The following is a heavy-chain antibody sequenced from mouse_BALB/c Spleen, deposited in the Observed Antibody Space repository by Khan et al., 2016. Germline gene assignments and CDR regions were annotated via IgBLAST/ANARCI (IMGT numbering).Heavy chain of an antibody. D-gene: IGHD1-1*02. CDR1: GYSITNNYA. CDR2: ITYSGST. J-gene: IGHJ4*01. V-gene: IGHV3-2*02. CDR3: ARDGLYGFYAIDY. Sequence: EVQLVESGPGLVKPSQSLSLTCTVTGYSITNNYAWNWIRQFPGNKLEWLAYITYSGSTGYNPSLISRLSITRDTSRNQFFLQLNSVTTEDTATYYCARDGLYGFYAIDYWGQGTSVTVSS.